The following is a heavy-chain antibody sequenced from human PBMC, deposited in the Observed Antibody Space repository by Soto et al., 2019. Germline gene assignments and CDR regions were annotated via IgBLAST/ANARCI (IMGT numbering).Heavy chain of an antibody. V-gene: IGHV3-30*18. CDR3: AKDPGDYTNWYFDL. J-gene: IGHJ2*01. CDR1: GFTFSSYG. D-gene: IGHD4-17*01. Sequence: QVQLVESGGGVVQPGRSLRLSCAASGFTFSSYGMHWVRQAPGKGLEWVAVISCDGSNKYYADSVKGRFTISRDNSKNTLYLQMNSLRAEDTAVYYCAKDPGDYTNWYFDLWGRGTLVTVSS. CDR2: ISCDGSNK.